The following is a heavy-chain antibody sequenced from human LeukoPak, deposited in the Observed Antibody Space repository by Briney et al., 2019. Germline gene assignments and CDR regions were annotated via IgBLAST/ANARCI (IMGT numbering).Heavy chain of an antibody. CDR3: ASRRPGSGYSYGYVDS. D-gene: IGHD5-18*01. Sequence: GGSLRLSCAASGFAVNSNYLSWVRQGPGKGLEWVSLIYSGGDTYYPDSVRGRFTISRDNSKNMFYLQMNSLRAEDTAVYYCASRRPGSGYSYGYVDSWGRGTLVTVSS. V-gene: IGHV3-66*01. J-gene: IGHJ4*02. CDR1: GFAVNSNY. CDR2: IYSGGDT.